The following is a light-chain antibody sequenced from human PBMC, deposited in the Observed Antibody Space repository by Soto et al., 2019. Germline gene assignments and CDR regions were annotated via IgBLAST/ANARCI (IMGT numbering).Light chain of an antibody. Sequence: SALHQTASVAGSPGQGLITSSAATSRDGVGYNYVSWYQQHPGKAPKLMIYDVSNRPSGVSNRFSGSKSGNTASLTISGLQAEDESDYYCSSYTSSSTLVGVFGTGTKVTVL. CDR3: SSYTSSSTLVGV. CDR2: DVS. J-gene: IGLJ1*01. V-gene: IGLV2-14*01. CDR1: SRDGVGYNY.